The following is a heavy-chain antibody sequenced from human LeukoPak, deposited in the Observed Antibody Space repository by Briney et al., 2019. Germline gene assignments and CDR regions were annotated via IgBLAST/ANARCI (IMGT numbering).Heavy chain of an antibody. CDR1: GFPFSSYA. Sequence: PGASLGLFCAASGFPFSSYAMSWVRQAPAKGLEWVSAISGSGDSTYYTDSVKGRFTISRDNSKNTLYLQMNSLRAEDTAVYYCAKGVVVVPAATNPTDAFDIWGQGTMVTVSS. J-gene: IGHJ3*02. CDR2: ISGSGDST. D-gene: IGHD2-2*01. V-gene: IGHV3-23*01. CDR3: AKGVVVVPAATNPTDAFDI.